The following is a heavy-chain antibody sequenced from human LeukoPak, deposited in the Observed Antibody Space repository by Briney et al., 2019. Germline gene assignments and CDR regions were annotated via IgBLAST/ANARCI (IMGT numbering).Heavy chain of an antibody. D-gene: IGHD6-19*01. CDR2: IGTAGDT. V-gene: IGHV3-13*01. CDR1: GFTFSSYD. CDR3: ARWGIAVAGRGPRGYYYGMDV. Sequence: GGSLRLSCAASGFTFSSYDMHWVRQATGKGLEWVSAIGTAGDTYYPGSVKGRFTISRENAKNSLYLQMNSLRAGDTAVYYCARWGIAVAGRGPRGYYYGMDVWGQGTTVTVSS. J-gene: IGHJ6*02.